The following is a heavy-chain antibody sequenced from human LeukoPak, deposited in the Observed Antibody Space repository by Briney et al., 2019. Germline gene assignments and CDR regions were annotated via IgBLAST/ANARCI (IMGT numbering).Heavy chain of an antibody. Sequence: GGSLRLSCAASGFSFSSCAMSWVRQAPGGGLEWVSSIIDNGGRKYYADSVRDRFTISRDNAKNTLYLQMNSLRAEDTAVYYCASSSPTVVSDTYYYYAMDVWGQGTTVTVSS. V-gene: IGHV3-23*01. CDR2: IIDNGGRK. D-gene: IGHD4-23*01. J-gene: IGHJ6*02. CDR3: ASSSPTVVSDTYYYYAMDV. CDR1: GFSFSSCA.